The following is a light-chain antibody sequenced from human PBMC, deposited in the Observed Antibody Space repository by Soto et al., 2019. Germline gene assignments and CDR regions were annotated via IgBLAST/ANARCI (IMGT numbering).Light chain of an antibody. CDR1: SSNIGSTS. V-gene: IGLV1-44*01. CDR2: NDN. CDR3: ASWDVSLNGLYV. J-gene: IGLJ1*01. Sequence: QSVLTQPPSASGTPGQRVTISCSGSSSNIGSTSVNWYQQLPGTAPKLLIYNDNQWPSGVPDRFSGSRSGTSASLAISALQSEDEADYYCASWDVSLNGLYVFGTGTKVTVL.